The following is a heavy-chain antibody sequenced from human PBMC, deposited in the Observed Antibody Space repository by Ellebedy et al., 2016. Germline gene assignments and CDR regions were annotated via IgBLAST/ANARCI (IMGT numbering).Heavy chain of an antibody. V-gene: IGHV3-21*01. Sequence: GGSLRLXCVASGLTFSSYGMNWVRQAPGKGLQWVASISRDSSYIYYADSVKGRFTTSRDNAKNSVFLQMNSLRAEDTAVYYCARDRNLEWLTNDAFDVWGQGTMVTVSS. CDR3: ARDRNLEWLTNDAFDV. D-gene: IGHD3-3*01. CDR2: ISRDSSYI. CDR1: GLTFSSYG. J-gene: IGHJ3*01.